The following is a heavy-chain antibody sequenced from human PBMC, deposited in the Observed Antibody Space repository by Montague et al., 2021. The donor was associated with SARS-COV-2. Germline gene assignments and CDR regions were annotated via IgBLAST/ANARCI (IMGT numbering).Heavy chain of an antibody. CDR3: SATDYVASGKYDF. D-gene: IGHD3-16*01. J-gene: IGHJ4*02. V-gene: IGHV4-59*08. CDR2: IYYSGTT. Sequence: SETLSLTCTVSGGSISGYFWSWIRQSPGQGLERIGYIYYSGTTKYNHDLKSRVAISLETTKNQFSLKLNSVTAADTAAYYCSATDYVASGKYDFWGQGTRVTVSS. CDR1: GGSISGYF.